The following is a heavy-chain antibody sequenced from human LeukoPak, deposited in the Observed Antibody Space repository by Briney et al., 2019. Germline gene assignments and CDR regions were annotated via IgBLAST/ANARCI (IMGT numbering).Heavy chain of an antibody. D-gene: IGHD5-18*01. CDR2: INHSGST. CDR1: GGSFSGYY. V-gene: IGHV4-34*01. J-gene: IGHJ6*02. Sequence: SETLSLTCAVYGGSFSGYYRSWIRQPPGKGLEWIVEINHSGSTNHHPSLKTLVTISVDTSKNQFCLKLSSVTAADTAVYYGERGRGYSYGLYYYYGMDVWGQATTVTVSS. CDR3: ERGRGYSYGLYYYYGMDV.